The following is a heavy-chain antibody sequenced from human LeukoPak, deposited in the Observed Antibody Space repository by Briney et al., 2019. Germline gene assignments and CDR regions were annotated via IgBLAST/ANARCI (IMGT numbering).Heavy chain of an antibody. CDR1: GFTFRNYA. Sequence: GGSLRLSYAASGFTFRNYALSWLRQAPGKGLEWVSSLCGSGCNTYYAHSVKGRFTISRDNSKHTVSLPMNRLRANVSAGYYCAKYQYGTSNFDYWGQGTLVTASS. D-gene: IGHD2-2*01. CDR2: LCGSGCNT. CDR3: AKYQYGTSNFDY. J-gene: IGHJ4*02. V-gene: IGHV3-23*01.